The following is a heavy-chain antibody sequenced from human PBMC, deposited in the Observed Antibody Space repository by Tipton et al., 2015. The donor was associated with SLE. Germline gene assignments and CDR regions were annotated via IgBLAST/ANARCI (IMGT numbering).Heavy chain of an antibody. V-gene: IGHV4-59*12. CDR1: GGSFSGYY. CDR2: IYYSGST. CDR3: ARVGAAAGTDY. J-gene: IGHJ4*02. Sequence: TLSLTCAVYGGSFSGYYWSWIRQPPGKGLEWIGYIYYSGSTYYNPSLKSRVTISVDTSKNQFSLKLSSVTAADTAVYYCARVGAAAGTDYWGQGTLVTVSS. D-gene: IGHD6-13*01.